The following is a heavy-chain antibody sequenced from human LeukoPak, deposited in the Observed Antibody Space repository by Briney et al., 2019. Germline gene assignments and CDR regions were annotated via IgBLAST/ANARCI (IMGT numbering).Heavy chain of an antibody. CDR1: GGTFSSYA. CDR3: TQYDSSGYGSDY. V-gene: IGHV1-69*01. CDR2: IIPIFGTA. J-gene: IGHJ4*02. D-gene: IGHD3-22*01. Sequence: GASVKVSCKASGGTFSSYAISWVRQAPGQGLEWMGGIIPIFGTAICAQKFQGRVTITADESTSTAYMELSSLRSEDTAVYYCTQYDSSGYGSDYWGQGTLVTVSS.